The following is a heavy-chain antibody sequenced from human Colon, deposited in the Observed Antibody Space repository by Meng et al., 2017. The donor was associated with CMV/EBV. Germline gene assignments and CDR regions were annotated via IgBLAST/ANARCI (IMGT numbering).Heavy chain of an antibody. CDR2: IAWDGEGT. CDR3: ARDRRPLVPEADYFYAMDV. V-gene: IGHV3-43D*03. CDR1: GFTFDDRA. Sequence: GESLKISCAASGFTFDDRAMHWVRQAPGKGLEWVSVIAWDGEGTRYLDSVKGRFTISRDNSKNSLYLEMNSLRPEDTAVYYCARDRRPLVPEADYFYAMDVWGQGTTVTVSS. J-gene: IGHJ6*02. D-gene: IGHD3-10*01.